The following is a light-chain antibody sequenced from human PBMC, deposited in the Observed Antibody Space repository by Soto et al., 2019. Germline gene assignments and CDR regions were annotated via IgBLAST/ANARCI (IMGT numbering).Light chain of an antibody. CDR3: QQYGSSYT. CDR1: QSVSSY. V-gene: IGKV3-20*01. J-gene: IGKJ2*01. CDR2: GAS. Sequence: EIVLTQSPGTLSLSPGEGATLSCRASQSVSSYLAWYQQKPGQAPRLLIYGASSRATGIPDRFSGSGSGTDFTLTISRLEPEDFAVYYCQQYGSSYTFGQGTKLEIK.